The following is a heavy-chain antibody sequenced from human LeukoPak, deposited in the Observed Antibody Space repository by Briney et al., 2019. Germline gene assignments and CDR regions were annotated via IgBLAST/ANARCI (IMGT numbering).Heavy chain of an antibody. CDR3: ARHQYYDFWSGYYTGNNWFDP. Sequence: SETLSLTCTVSGGSISSSSYYWGWIRQPPGKGLEWIGSIYYSGSTYYNPSLKSRVTISVDTSKNQFSLKLSSVTAADTAVYYCARHQYYDFWSGYYTGNNWFDPWGQGTLVTVSS. J-gene: IGHJ5*02. V-gene: IGHV4-39*01. CDR1: GGSISSSSYY. D-gene: IGHD3-3*01. CDR2: IYYSGST.